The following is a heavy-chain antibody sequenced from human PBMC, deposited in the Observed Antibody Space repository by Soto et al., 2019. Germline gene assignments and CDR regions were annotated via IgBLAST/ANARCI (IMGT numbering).Heavy chain of an antibody. J-gene: IGHJ4*02. CDR3: ARDYYDSSGYYSFSVY. V-gene: IGHV3-21*01. D-gene: IGHD3-22*01. CDR1: GFTFSSYS. CDR2: ISSSSSYI. Sequence: RLSCAASGFTFSSYSMNWVRQAPGKGLEWVSSISSSSSYIYYADSVKGRFTISRDNAKNSLYLQMNSLRAEDTAVYYCARDYYDSSGYYSFSVYWGQGTLVTVSS.